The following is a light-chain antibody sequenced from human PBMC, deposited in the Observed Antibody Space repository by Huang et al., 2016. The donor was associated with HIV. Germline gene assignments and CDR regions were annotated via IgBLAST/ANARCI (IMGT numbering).Light chain of an antibody. J-gene: IGKJ1*01. V-gene: IGKV2-28*01. CDR3: MQGLQTWT. CDR2: VGS. Sequence: DIVVAQSPASLSVTPGEAASITCTSSQSLLHSNGHNYLDWYWQKPGQSPQLLIYVGSTRASGVPDRFSGSGSGTDFTLRINRVEAGDVGVYYCMQGLQTWTFGQGTKVEI. CDR1: QSLLHSNGHNY.